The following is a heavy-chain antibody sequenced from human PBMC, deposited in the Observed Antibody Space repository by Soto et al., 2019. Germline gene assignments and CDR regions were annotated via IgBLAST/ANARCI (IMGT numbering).Heavy chain of an antibody. J-gene: IGHJ4*02. D-gene: IGHD3-10*01. CDR3: ARVGGFGATTSDY. CDR1: GGSISSGDYY. Sequence: QVQLQESGPGLVKPSQTLSLTCTVSGGSISSGDYYWSWIRQPPGKGLEWIGYIYYSGSTYYNPSPKSRVTISVATSKNQFSLKLSSGTAADSAVYYCARVGGFGATTSDYWGQGTLVTVSS. V-gene: IGHV4-30-4*01. CDR2: IYYSGST.